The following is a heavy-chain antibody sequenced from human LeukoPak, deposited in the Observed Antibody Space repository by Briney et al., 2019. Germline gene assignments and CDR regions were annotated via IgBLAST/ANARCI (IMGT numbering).Heavy chain of an antibody. V-gene: IGHV1-69*04. CDR2: IIPILGIA. CDR3: ATGEGYDILTGYYTGDY. J-gene: IGHJ4*02. D-gene: IGHD3-9*01. CDR1: GGTFSSYA. Sequence: SVKVSCKASGGTFSSYAISWVRQAPGQGLEWMGRIIPILGIANYAQKFQGRVTITADKSTSTAYMELSSLRSEDTAVYYCATGEGYDILTGYYTGDYWGQGTLVTVSS.